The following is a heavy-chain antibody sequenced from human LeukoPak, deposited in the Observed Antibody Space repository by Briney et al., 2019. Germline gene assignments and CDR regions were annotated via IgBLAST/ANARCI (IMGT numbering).Heavy chain of an antibody. D-gene: IGHD6-19*01. V-gene: IGHV3-21*01. CDR3: ARAHSSGRSY. CDR1: GFTFSSYS. Sequence: GGSLRLSCGASGFTFSSYSMNWVRQAPGKGLEWVSSISSSSSYIYYADSVKGRFTISRDNAKNSLYLQMNSLRAEDTAVYYCARAHSSGRSYWGQGTLVTVSS. CDR2: ISSSSSYI. J-gene: IGHJ4*02.